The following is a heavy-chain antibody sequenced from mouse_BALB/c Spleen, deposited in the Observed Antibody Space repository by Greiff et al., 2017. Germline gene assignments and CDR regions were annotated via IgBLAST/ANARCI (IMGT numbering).Heavy chain of an antibody. Sequence: EVMLVESGGGLVQPGGSRKLSCAASGFTFSSFGMHWVRQAPEKGLEWVAYISSGSSTIYYADTVKGRFTISRDNPKNTLFLQVTSLRSEDTAMYYCARVYYGYDEGMDYWGQGTSVTVSS. V-gene: IGHV5-17*02. D-gene: IGHD2-2*01. J-gene: IGHJ4*01. CDR2: ISSGSSTI. CDR1: GFTFSSFG. CDR3: ARVYYGYDEGMDY.